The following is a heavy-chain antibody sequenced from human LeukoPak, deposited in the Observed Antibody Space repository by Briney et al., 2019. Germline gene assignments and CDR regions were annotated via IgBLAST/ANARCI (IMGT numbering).Heavy chain of an antibody. CDR1: GGSISSYY. V-gene: IGHV4-59*08. D-gene: IGHD3-3*01. J-gene: IGHJ5*02. Sequence: PSETLSLTCTVSGGSISSYYWSWIRQPPGKGLEWIGYIYYSGSTNYNPSLKSRVTISVDTSKNQFSLKLSSVTAADTAVYYCARHPYDFWSCSHPNWFDPWGQGTLVTVSS. CDR3: ARHPYDFWSCSHPNWFDP. CDR2: IYYSGST.